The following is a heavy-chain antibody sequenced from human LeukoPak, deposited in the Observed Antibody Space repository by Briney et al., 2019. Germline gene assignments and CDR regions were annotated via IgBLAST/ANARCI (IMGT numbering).Heavy chain of an antibody. CDR1: GYTFTSYG. D-gene: IGHD4-17*01. Sequence: ASVKVSCTASGYTFTSYGISWVRQAPGQGLEWMGWISAYNGNTNYAQKLQGRVTMTTDTSTSTAYMELRSLRSDDTAVYYCARDDYGDYPWDYWGQGTLVTVSS. V-gene: IGHV1-18*01. CDR3: ARDDYGDYPWDY. J-gene: IGHJ4*02. CDR2: ISAYNGNT.